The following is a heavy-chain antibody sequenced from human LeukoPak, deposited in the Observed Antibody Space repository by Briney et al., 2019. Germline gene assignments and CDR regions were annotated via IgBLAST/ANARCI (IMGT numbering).Heavy chain of an antibody. D-gene: IGHD2-8*01. V-gene: IGHV1-3*03. CDR3: ARGDAGRVYASTPLDY. CDR1: GYTFTSYA. CDR2: INAGNGNT. J-gene: IGHJ4*02. Sequence: ASVKVSCKASGYTFTSYAMHWVRQAPGQRLEWMGWINAGNGNTKYSQEFQGRVTITRDTSASTAYMELSSLRSEDMAVYYCARGDAGRVYASTPLDYWGQGTLVTVSS.